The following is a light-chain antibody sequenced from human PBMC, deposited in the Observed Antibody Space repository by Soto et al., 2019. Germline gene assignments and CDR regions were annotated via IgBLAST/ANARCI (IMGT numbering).Light chain of an antibody. J-gene: IGKJ5*01. CDR3: LQHNSYPPT. Sequence: EIVMTQSPATLSVSPGETASLSCRASQSAGNFLAWYQQKPGQAPRLLIYYISTRATGIPARFSGSGSGTEFTLTINSLEPEDFATYYCLQHNSYPPTFGQGTRLEIK. CDR2: YIS. CDR1: QSAGNF. V-gene: IGKV3D-15*01.